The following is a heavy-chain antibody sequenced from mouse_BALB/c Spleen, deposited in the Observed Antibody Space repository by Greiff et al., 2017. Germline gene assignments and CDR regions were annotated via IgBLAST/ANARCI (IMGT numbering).Heavy chain of an antibody. V-gene: IGHV5-6-4*01. D-gene: IGHD2-10*01. CDR1: GFTFSSYT. Sequence: EVKVVESGGGLVKPGGSLKLSCAASGFTFSSYTMSWVRQTPEKRLEWVATISSGGSYTYYPDSVKGRFTISRDNAKNTLYLQMSSLKSEDTAMYYCTAYPDFDYWGQGTTLTVSS. CDR2: ISSGGSYT. J-gene: IGHJ2*01. CDR3: TAYPDFDY.